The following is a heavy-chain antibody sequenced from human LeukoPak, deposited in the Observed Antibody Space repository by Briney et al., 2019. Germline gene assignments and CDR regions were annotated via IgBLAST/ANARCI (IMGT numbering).Heavy chain of an antibody. CDR3: SYCSSTSCLYYYYMDV. J-gene: IGHJ6*03. CDR2: IYYSGST. V-gene: IGHV4-59*08. D-gene: IGHD2-2*01. Sequence: SETLSLTCTVSGGSISSYYWSWIRRPPGKGLEWIGYIYYSGSTNYNPSLKSRVTISVDTSKNQFSLKLSSVTAADTAVYYCSYCSSTSCLYYYYMDVWGKGTTVTVSS. CDR1: GGSISSYY.